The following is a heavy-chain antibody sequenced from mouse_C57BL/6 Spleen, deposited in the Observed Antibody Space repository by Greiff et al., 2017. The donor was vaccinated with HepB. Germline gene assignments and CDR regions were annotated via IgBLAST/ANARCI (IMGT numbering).Heavy chain of an antibody. CDR2: IDPETGGT. Sequence: VQLQQSGAELVRPGASVTLSCKASGYTFTDYEMHWVKQTPVHGLEWIGAIDPETGGTAYNQKFKGKAILTADKSSSTAYMELRSLTSEDSAVYYCTRDYYGSSQGYFDYWGQGTTLTVSS. V-gene: IGHV1-15*01. CDR3: TRDYYGSSQGYFDY. D-gene: IGHD1-1*01. J-gene: IGHJ2*01. CDR1: GYTFTDYE.